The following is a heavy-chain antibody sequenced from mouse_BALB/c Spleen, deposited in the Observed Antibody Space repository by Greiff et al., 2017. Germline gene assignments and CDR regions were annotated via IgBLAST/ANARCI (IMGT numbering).Heavy chain of an antibody. Sequence: VQLQQSGAELMKPGASVKISCKATGYTFSSYWIEWVKQRPGHGLEWIGEILPGSGSTNYNEKFKGKATFTADTSSNTAYMQLSSLTSEDSAVYYCARFYSLYAMDYWGQGTSVTVSS. V-gene: IGHV1-9*01. CDR1: GYTFSSYW. J-gene: IGHJ4*01. CDR2: ILPGSGST. D-gene: IGHD2-1*01. CDR3: ARFYSLYAMDY.